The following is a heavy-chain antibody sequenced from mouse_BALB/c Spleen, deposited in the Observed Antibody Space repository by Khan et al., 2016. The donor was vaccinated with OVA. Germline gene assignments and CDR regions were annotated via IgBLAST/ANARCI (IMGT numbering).Heavy chain of an antibody. V-gene: IGHV1-61*01. CDR1: GYTFTSYW. Sequence: VQLQQPGAELVRPGASVKLSCKASGYTFTSYWMNWVKQRPGQGLEWIGMIDPSDSETHYNQMFKDKATLAVDKFSRTAYMHRSSRTSEDSAVYYCARREKYGYDPSWFAYWGQGTLVTVSS. CDR2: IDPSDSET. D-gene: IGHD2-2*01. CDR3: ARREKYGYDPSWFAY. J-gene: IGHJ3*01.